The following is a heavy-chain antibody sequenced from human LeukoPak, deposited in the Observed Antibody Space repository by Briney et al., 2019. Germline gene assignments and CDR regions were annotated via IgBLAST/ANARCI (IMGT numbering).Heavy chain of an antibody. D-gene: IGHD3-9*01. CDR3: ARGAGYYDILTGKFDY. CDR2: IYYSGST. CDR1: GGSISSSSYY. Sequence: KTSETLSLTCTVSGGSISSSSYYWGWIRQPPGKGLEWIGSIYYSGSTYYNPSLKSRVTISVDTSKNQFSLKLSSVTAADTAVYYCARGAGYYDILTGKFDYWGQGTLVTVSS. V-gene: IGHV4-39*07. J-gene: IGHJ4*02.